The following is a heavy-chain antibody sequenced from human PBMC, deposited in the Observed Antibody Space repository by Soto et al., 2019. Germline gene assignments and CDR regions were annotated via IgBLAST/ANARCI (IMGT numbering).Heavy chain of an antibody. D-gene: IGHD3-3*01. CDR1: GFTFSSYG. CDR3: AKVGRLRFYSNDGPEYFQH. Sequence: GGSLRLSCAASGFTFSSYGMHWVRQAPGKGLEWVAVISYDGSNKYYADSVKGRFTISRDNSKNTLYLQMNSLRAEDTAVYYCAKVGRLRFYSNDGPEYFQHWGQGTLVTVSS. V-gene: IGHV3-30*18. CDR2: ISYDGSNK. J-gene: IGHJ1*01.